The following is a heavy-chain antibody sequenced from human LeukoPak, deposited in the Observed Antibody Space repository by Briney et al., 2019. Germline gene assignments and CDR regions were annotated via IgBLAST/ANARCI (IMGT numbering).Heavy chain of an antibody. CDR2: INPSGGST. J-gene: IGHJ4*02. V-gene: IGHV1-46*01. CDR3: ARAVSSGYYSDY. CDR1: GYTFTSYY. Sequence: AASVTVSCKASGYTFTSYYMHWVRQAPGQGLEWMGIINPSGGSTNYAQKFQGRVTMTRDTSTSTVYMELSSLRSEDTAVYYCARAVSSGYYSDYWGQGTLVTVSS. D-gene: IGHD3-22*01.